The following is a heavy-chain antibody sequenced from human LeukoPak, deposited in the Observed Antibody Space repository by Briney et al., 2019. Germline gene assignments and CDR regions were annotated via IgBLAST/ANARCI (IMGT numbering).Heavy chain of an antibody. V-gene: IGHV1-2*02. CDR2: INPNSGGT. CDR1: GYTFTGYY. J-gene: IGHJ4*02. CDR3: LPESEVYGDYLD. Sequence: GASVKVSCKASGYTFTGYYMHWARQAPGQGLEWMGWINPNSGGTNYAQKFQGRVTMTRDTSISTAYMELSRLRSDDTAVYYCLPESEVYGDYLDWGQGTLVTVSS. D-gene: IGHD4-17*01.